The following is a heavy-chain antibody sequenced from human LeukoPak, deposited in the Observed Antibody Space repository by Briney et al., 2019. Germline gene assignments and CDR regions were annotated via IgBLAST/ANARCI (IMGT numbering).Heavy chain of an antibody. J-gene: IGHJ4*02. CDR3: AGTLYDYVWGSYRHFDY. V-gene: IGHV3-66*01. CDR2: IYSGGST. Sequence: GGSLRLSCAASGFTVSSNYMSWVRQAPGKGLEWVSVIYSGGSTYYADSVKGRFTISRDNSKNTLYLQMNSLRAEDTAVYYCAGTLYDYVWGSYRHFDYWGQGTLVTVSS. D-gene: IGHD3-16*02. CDR1: GFTVSSNY.